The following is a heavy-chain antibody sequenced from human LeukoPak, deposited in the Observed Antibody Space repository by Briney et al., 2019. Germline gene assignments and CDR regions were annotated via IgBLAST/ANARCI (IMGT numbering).Heavy chain of an antibody. J-gene: IGHJ5*02. CDR2: IIPILGIA. V-gene: IGHV1-69*04. CDR1: GGTFSSYT. D-gene: IGHD5-12*01. CDR3: VRDLRGYSGYDPYNWFDP. Sequence: SVKVSCKASGGTFSSYTISWVRQALGQGLEWMGRIIPILGIANYAQKFQGRVTITADKSTSTAYMELSSLRSEDTAVYYCVRDLRGYSGYDPYNWFDPWGQGTQVTVFS.